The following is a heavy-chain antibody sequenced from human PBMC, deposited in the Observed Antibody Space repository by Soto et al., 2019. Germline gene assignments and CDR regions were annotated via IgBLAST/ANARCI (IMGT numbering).Heavy chain of an antibody. J-gene: IGHJ5*02. V-gene: IGHV4-31*03. CDR2: IYYSGST. CDR3: ASHLMGGKNWFDP. D-gene: IGHD3-16*01. CDR1: GGSISSGVYY. Sequence: QVQLQESGPGLVKPSQTLSLTCTVSGGSISSGVYYWSWIRQLPGKGLEWIAYIYYSGSTYYNPSLKSRVTISLDTSMNQFSLKLSSVTAADTAVYYCASHLMGGKNWFDPWGQGTLVTVSS.